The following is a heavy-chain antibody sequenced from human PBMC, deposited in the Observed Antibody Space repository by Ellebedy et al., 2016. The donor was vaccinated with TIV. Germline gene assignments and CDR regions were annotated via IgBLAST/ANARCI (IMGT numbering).Heavy chain of an antibody. J-gene: IGHJ4*02. V-gene: IGHV3-74*01. CDR2: IYRDGSGT. CDR1: GFIFSRYW. Sequence: GESLKISCGASGFIFSRYWMHWVRQAPGKGLVWVSRIYRDGSGTDYADSVKGRFTFSRDNTKNTLYLQMNSLRAEDTAVYYCARGTYWGQGTLVTVSS. CDR3: ARGTY.